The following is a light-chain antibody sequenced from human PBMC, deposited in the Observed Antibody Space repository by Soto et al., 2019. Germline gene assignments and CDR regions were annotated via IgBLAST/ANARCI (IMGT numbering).Light chain of an antibody. CDR1: SSDVGGYNY. CDR3: SSYAGSNNYV. CDR2: EVS. Sequence: QSALTQPPSASGSPGQSVTISCTGTSSDVGGYNYVSWYQQHPGKAPKLMIYEVSKRPSGVPDRFPGSKSGNTASLTVSGLQAEDEADYYCSSYAGSNNYVCGTGTKVTVL. J-gene: IGLJ1*01. V-gene: IGLV2-8*01.